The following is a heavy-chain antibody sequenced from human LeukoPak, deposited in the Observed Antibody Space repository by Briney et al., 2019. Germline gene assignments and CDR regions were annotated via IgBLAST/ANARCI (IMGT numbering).Heavy chain of an antibody. CDR2: IYYSGST. CDR1: GGSITSYY. J-gene: IGHJ4*02. V-gene: IGHV4-59*01. CDR3: ARRAYSSGYYYFDY. Sequence: SETLSLTCTVSGGSITSYYWSWIRQPPGKGLDWIGYIYYSGSTNYNPSLKSRVTISVDTSKNQFSLKLSSVTAADTAVYYCARRAYSSGYYYFDYWGQGALVTVSS. D-gene: IGHD3-22*01.